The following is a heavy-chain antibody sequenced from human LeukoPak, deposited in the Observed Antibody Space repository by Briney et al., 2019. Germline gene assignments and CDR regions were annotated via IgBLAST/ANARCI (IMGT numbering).Heavy chain of an antibody. CDR2: ISGSGGST. D-gene: IGHD2-15*01. J-gene: IGHJ4*02. CDR1: GGTFSSYA. V-gene: IGHV3-23*01. Sequence: SCKASGGTFSSYAMSWVRQAPGKGLEWVSAISGSGGSTYYADSVKGRFTISRDNSKNTLFLQMNSLRAEDTAVYYCARDRESSSKGHFDYWGQGTLVTVSS. CDR3: ARDRESSSKGHFDY.